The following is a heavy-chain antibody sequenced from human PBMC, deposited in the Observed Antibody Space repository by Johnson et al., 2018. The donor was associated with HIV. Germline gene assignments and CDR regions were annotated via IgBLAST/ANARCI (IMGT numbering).Heavy chain of an antibody. CDR3: ARDGAIHLHEDVFDF. J-gene: IGHJ3*01. Sequence: QLVESGGGVVQPGGSLRLSCAASGFTVSNYGMHWVRQAPGKGLEWVTFIRYDGANADYADSVKGRFTISRDNSNNRLYLQMSGLRTEDTGVYYCARDGAIHLHEDVFDFWGQGTTVTVSS. V-gene: IGHV3-30*02. CDR1: GFTVSNYG. D-gene: IGHD5-18*01. CDR2: IRYDGANA.